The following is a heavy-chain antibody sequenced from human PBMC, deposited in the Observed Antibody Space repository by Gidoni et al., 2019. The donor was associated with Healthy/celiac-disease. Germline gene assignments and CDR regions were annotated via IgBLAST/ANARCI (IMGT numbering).Heavy chain of an antibody. V-gene: IGHV4-39*01. CDR3: ARQIVVVPAAIQSGIDY. D-gene: IGHD2-2*02. CDR1: GGSNSSSSYY. Sequence: LQLQESGPGRVTPSETRSVTCTGSGGSNSSSSYYWGWIRQPPGKGLEWIGCIYYSGSTYYNPSLKSRVTISVDTSKNQFSLKLSSVTAADTAVYYCARQIVVVPAAIQSGIDYWGQGTLVTVSS. CDR2: IYYSGST. J-gene: IGHJ4*02.